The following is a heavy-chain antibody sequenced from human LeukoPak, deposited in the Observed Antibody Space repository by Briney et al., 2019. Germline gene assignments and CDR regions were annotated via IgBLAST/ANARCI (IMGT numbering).Heavy chain of an antibody. Sequence: GGSLRLSCAASGFTFSNYWMAWVRQAPGKGPEWVANIKQDESAKQYVDSVKGRFTISRDNAKSSLYLQMNSLRVDDTAVYYCARDVEGSLDYWGQGTPGRRLL. CDR2: IKQDESAK. CDR3: ARDVEGSLDY. J-gene: IGHJ4*02. D-gene: IGHD5-24*01. CDR1: GFTFSNYW. V-gene: IGHV3-7*01.